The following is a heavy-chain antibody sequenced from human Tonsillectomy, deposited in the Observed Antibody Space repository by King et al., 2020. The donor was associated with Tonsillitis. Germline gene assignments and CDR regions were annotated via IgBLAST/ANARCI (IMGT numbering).Heavy chain of an antibody. V-gene: IGHV4-38-2*02. Sequence: VQLQESGPGLVKPSETLSLTCTVSGYSISSGYYWGWIRQPPGKGLEWIGSIYHSGSTYYNLSLKSRVTISVDTSKNQFSLKLSTVTAADTAVYYCARAGMVTTNWFDPWGQGTLVTVSS. J-gene: IGHJ5*02. CDR3: ARAGMVTTNWFDP. CDR1: GYSISSGYY. D-gene: IGHD4-17*01. CDR2: IYHSGST.